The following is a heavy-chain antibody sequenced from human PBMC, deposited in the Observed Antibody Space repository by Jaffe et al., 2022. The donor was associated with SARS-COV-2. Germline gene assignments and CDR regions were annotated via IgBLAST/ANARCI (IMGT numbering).Heavy chain of an antibody. Sequence: EVQLVESGGGLVQPGGSLRLSCAASGFTLSIYWMTWVRQAPGKGLEWVATIKEDGSEKYYVDSVEGRFTVSRDNSKNSLYLQMNSLRAEDTAVYYCARVQGGHTYGYAEYWGQGTLVTVSS. CDR1: GFTLSIYW. J-gene: IGHJ4*02. CDR2: IKEDGSEK. D-gene: IGHD5-18*01. CDR3: ARVQGGHTYGYAEY. V-gene: IGHV3-7*03.